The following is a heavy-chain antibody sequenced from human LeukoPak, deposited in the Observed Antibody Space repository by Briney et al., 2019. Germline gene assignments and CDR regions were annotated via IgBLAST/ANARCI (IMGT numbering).Heavy chain of an antibody. CDR2: ISYDGSNK. Sequence: PGGSLGLSCAASGFTFSSYAMHWVRQAPGKGLEWVAVISYDGSNKYYADSVKGRFTISRDNSKNTLYLQMNSLRAEDTAVYYCAREMAMGGWGQGTLVTVSS. J-gene: IGHJ4*02. V-gene: IGHV3-30-3*01. CDR1: GFTFSSYA. CDR3: AREMAMGG. D-gene: IGHD3-16*01.